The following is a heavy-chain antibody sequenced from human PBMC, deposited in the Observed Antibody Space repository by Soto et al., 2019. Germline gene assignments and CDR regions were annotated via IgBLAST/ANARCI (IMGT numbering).Heavy chain of an antibody. Sequence: ASVKVSCKASGGTFSSYAISWVRQAPGQGLEWMGGIIPILGIANYAQKFQGRVTITADKSTGTAYMELSSLRSEDTAVYYCARESGNDSSGYYYFDYWGQGTLVTVSS. J-gene: IGHJ4*02. CDR3: ARESGNDSSGYYYFDY. CDR1: GGTFSSYA. D-gene: IGHD3-22*01. CDR2: IIPILGIA. V-gene: IGHV1-69*10.